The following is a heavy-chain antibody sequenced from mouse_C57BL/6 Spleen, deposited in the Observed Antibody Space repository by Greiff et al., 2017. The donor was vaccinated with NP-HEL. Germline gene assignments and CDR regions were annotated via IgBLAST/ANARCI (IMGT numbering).Heavy chain of an antibody. V-gene: IGHV6-3*01. CDR2: IRLKSDNYAT. Sequence: EVQVVESGGGLVQPGGSMKLSCVASGFTFSNYWMNWVRQSPEKGLEWVAQIRLKSDNYATHYAESVKGRFTISRDDSKSSVYLQMNNLRAEDTGIYYCRRFAYWGQGTLVTVSA. CDR1: GFTFSNYW. CDR3: RRFAY. J-gene: IGHJ3*01.